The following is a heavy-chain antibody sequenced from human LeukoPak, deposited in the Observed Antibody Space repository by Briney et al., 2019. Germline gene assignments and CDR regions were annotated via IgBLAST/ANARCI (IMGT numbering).Heavy chain of an antibody. CDR2: MYYTGDT. CDR1: GGSISSRTYF. D-gene: IGHD6-13*01. CDR3: ARDRGHYSSTWYTWFDP. Sequence: SETLSLTCAVSGGSISSRTYFWGWIRQPPGGSLEWIGSMYYTGDTYYNPSLNSRVAMSIDTSNNQFSLKLSSLTAADTAVYYCARDRGHYSSTWYTWFDPWGQGILVTVSS. J-gene: IGHJ5*02. V-gene: IGHV4-39*07.